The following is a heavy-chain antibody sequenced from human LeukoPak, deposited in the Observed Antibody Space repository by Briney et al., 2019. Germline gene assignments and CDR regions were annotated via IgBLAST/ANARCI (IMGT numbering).Heavy chain of an antibody. V-gene: IGHV3-53*01. Sequence: GGSLRLSCAASGFTVSSTYMSWVRQAPGKGLEWVSVIYSGGSTYYADSVKGRFTISRDDSKNTLYLQMNSLRAEDTAVYYCARDRLYSSSSEDYWGQGTLVTASS. CDR2: IYSGGST. CDR1: GFTVSSTY. D-gene: IGHD6-6*01. CDR3: ARDRLYSSSSEDY. J-gene: IGHJ4*02.